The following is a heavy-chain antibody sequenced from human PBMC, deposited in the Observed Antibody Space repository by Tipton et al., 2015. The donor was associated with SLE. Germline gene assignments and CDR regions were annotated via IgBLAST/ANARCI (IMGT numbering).Heavy chain of an antibody. D-gene: IGHD6-19*01. CDR1: GGSISSSSHY. CDR2: IYYSGST. Sequence: GLVKPSETLSLTCTVTGGSISSSSHYWGWIRQPQGKRLEWIGSIYYSGSTYYNPSLKSRVTISVDTSKNQFSLKLSPVTAADTAVYYCARGMAVSLDVFDFWGQGTMFTVSS. V-gene: IGHV4-39*01. J-gene: IGHJ3*01. CDR3: ARGMAVSLDVFDF.